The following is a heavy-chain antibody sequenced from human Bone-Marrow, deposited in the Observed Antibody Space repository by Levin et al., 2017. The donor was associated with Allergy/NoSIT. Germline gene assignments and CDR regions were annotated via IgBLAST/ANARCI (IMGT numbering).Heavy chain of an antibody. Sequence: GGSLRLSCAASGFTFSSYGMHWVRQAPGKGLEWVAVISYDGSNKYYADSVKGRFTISRDNSKNTLYLQMNSLRAEDTAVYYCAKEGYCSSTSCYRDYYGMDVWGQGTTVTVSS. CDR2: ISYDGSNK. CDR1: GFTFSSYG. CDR3: AKEGYCSSTSCYRDYYGMDV. J-gene: IGHJ6*02. V-gene: IGHV3-30*18. D-gene: IGHD2-2*01.